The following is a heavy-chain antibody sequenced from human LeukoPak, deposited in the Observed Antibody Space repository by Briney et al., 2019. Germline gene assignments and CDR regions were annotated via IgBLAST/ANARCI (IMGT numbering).Heavy chain of an antibody. V-gene: IGHV1-3*03. CDR2: INAGNGNT. J-gene: IGHJ3*02. CDR1: GYTFTSYA. Sequence: ASVKVSCKASGYTFTSYAMHWGRQAPGQRLEWMGWINAGNGNTKYSPEFQGRVTITRDTSASTAYRELSSLRSEDMAVYYCARDYYDSSGPHDAFDIWGQGTMVTVSS. D-gene: IGHD3-22*01. CDR3: ARDYYDSSGPHDAFDI.